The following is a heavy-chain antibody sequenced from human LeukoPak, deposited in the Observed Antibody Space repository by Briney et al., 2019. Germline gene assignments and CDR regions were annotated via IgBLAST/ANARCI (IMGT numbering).Heavy chain of an antibody. D-gene: IGHD4-17*01. CDR2: ISSGGNTI. Sequence: GGSLRLTCADSGFTFSDYYMSWILQVPGKGLEWVSYISSGGNTIYYADSVRGRFTISRDNAKNSLYLQMNSLRAEDTAVYYCARDQYGDYDYYYYMDVWGKGTTLTVSS. CDR1: GFTFSDYY. V-gene: IGHV3-11*04. J-gene: IGHJ6*03. CDR3: ARDQYGDYDYYYYMDV.